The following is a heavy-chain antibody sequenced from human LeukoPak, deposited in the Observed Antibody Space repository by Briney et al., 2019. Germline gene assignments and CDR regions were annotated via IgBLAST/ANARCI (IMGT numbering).Heavy chain of an antibody. CDR1: GFTFSSYS. CDR3: ATDWGTGTTYIYYFDL. Sequence: PGGSLRLSCAASGFTFSSYSMNWVRQAPGKGLEWVSSISSSSSYIYYADSVKGRFTISRDNAKNSLYLQMNSLRAEDTAVYYCATDWGTGTTYIYYFDLWGPGTLVTVSS. J-gene: IGHJ2*01. D-gene: IGHD1-7*01. V-gene: IGHV3-21*01. CDR2: ISSSSSYI.